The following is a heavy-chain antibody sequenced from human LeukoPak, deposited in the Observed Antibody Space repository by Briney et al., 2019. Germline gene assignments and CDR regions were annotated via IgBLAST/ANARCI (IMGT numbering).Heavy chain of an antibody. J-gene: IGHJ3*02. Sequence: SQTLSLTCTVSGGSISSGGYYWSWIRQHPGKGLEWIGYIYYSGSTYYNPSLKSRVTISVDTSKNRFSLKLSSVTAADTAVYYCARAPWRYCSSTSCSDAFDIWGQGTMVTVSS. CDR3: ARAPWRYCSSTSCSDAFDI. CDR2: IYYSGST. D-gene: IGHD2-2*01. CDR1: GGSISSGGYY. V-gene: IGHV4-31*03.